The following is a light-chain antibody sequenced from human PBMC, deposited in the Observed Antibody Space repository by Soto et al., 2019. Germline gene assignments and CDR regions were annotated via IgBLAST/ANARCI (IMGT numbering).Light chain of an antibody. CDR3: PLYDGSPRT. CDR2: GVF. J-gene: IGKJ2*01. CDR1: QSVNNNL. Sequence: ETVLTQSPGTVSLSPGERATLSCRTSQSVNNNLLAWYQQRPGQAPRLLIHGVFNRATGIPDRFSGSGSGTDFTLTISGLEPEDSAFYYCPLYDGSPRTFGQWTKLEI. V-gene: IGKV3-20*01.